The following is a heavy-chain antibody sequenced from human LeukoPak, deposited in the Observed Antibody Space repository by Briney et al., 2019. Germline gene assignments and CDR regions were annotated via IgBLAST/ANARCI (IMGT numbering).Heavy chain of an antibody. CDR2: INTDGSST. CDR3: ARVLAVAGTGAFDI. V-gene: IGHV3-74*01. Sequence: GGSLRLSCAASGFTFSSYWMYWVRQAPGKGLVWVSRINTDGSSTTYADSVKGRFTISRDNAKNTVYLQMNSLRAGDTAVYYCARVLAVAGTGAFDIWGQGTMVTVSS. D-gene: IGHD6-19*01. J-gene: IGHJ3*02. CDR1: GFTFSSYW.